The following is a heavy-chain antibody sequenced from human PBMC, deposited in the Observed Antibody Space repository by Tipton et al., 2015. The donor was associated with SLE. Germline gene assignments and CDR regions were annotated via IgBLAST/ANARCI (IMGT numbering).Heavy chain of an antibody. CDR1: GFTFSSHG. J-gene: IGHJ5*02. Sequence: SLRLSCAASGFTFSSHGMHWVRQAPGKGLEWVAVIWYDGSYKYYADSVKGRFIISRDNSKNTVYLQMNSLRVEDTAVYYCARWADEKRFDPWGQGTLVTVSA. V-gene: IGHV3-33*01. CDR3: ARWADEKRFDP. CDR2: IWYDGSYK.